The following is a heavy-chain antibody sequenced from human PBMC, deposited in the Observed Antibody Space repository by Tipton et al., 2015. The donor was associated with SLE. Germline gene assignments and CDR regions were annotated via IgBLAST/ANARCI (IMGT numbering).Heavy chain of an antibody. J-gene: IGHJ4*02. Sequence: TLSLTCAVYGGSFSGYYWSWIRQPPGKRLEWIGEINHSGSTNYNPSLKSRVTISVDTSKSQFHLKLSSVTAADTAVYYCARGVTTLRYWGQGTLVTVSS. D-gene: IGHD4-17*01. CDR1: GGSFSGYY. CDR2: INHSGST. V-gene: IGHV4-34*01. CDR3: ARGVTTLRY.